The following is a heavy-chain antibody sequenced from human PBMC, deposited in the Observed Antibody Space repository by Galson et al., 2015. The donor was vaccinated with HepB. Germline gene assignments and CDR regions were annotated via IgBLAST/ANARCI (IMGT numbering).Heavy chain of an antibody. CDR3: ARDFVDTTMIWAEYYGMDV. D-gene: IGHD5-18*01. Sequence: SLRLSCAASGFTVSSNYMSWVRQAPGKGLEWVSVIHSGGTTYYADSVRGRFTISRDNSKNTLYLQMNSLRGEDTAVYHCARDFVDTTMIWAEYYGMDVWGQGTTITVSS. CDR1: GFTVSSNY. J-gene: IGHJ6*01. V-gene: IGHV3-66*01. CDR2: IHSGGTT.